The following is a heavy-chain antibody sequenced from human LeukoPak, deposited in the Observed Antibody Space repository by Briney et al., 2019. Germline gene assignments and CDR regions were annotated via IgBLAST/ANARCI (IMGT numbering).Heavy chain of an antibody. CDR2: INHSGST. CDR1: DSVISSYY. D-gene: IGHD6-13*01. CDR3: ARGGIVSSWYESDWFDP. Sequence: PSETLSLSCTVSDSVISSYYWSWIHQPPGKGLEWIGEINHSGSTNYNPSLKSRVTISVDTSKNQFSLKLSSVTVADTAVYYCARGGIVSSWYESDWFDPWGQGTLVTVSS. J-gene: IGHJ5*02. V-gene: IGHV4-34*01.